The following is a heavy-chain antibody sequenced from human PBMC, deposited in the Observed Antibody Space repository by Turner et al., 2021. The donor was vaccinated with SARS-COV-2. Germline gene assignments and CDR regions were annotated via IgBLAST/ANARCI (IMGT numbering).Heavy chain of an antibody. Sequence: QVHLVESGGGAAQPGGSMRLSWVACGFIFDDYGMHWVRQAPCKGLEWLAVFLYDGSDQYYAGSAEGRFTISRDNGNKTLFVQINSLRPEDTAMYYCAKDHYYDSTGSIGNWGQGTLVTVSS. J-gene: IGHJ4*02. V-gene: IGHV3-30*18. D-gene: IGHD3-22*01. CDR1: GFIFDDYG. CDR2: FLYDGSDQ. CDR3: AKDHYYDSTGSIGN.